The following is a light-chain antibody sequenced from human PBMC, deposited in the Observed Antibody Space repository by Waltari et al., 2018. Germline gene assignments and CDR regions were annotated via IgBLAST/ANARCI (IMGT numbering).Light chain of an antibody. J-gene: IGLJ2*01. Sequence: QSALTQPASVSGSPGQSLTISCTGTSSDVGKYNLVSWYQQHPGKVPKVMIYEVTKRPSGGSNLFSGAKSGNTASLTISGLQAEDEADYYCCSYAGSGIVIFGGGTKLTVL. CDR2: EVT. V-gene: IGLV2-23*02. CDR3: CSYAGSGIVI. CDR1: SSDVGKYNL.